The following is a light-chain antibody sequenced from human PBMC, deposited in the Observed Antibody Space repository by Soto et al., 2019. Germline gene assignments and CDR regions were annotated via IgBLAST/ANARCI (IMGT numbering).Light chain of an antibody. CDR3: QQYNSWPPIT. Sequence: MMTQSPATLSVTPGERATLSCRASESVSRNLAWYQQKPGQAPRLLIYDASTRATGIPDRFSGGGSGTEFTLTISSLQSEDFVVYYCQQYNSWPPITFGQGTRLAI. CDR2: DAS. V-gene: IGKV3-15*01. CDR1: ESVSRN. J-gene: IGKJ5*01.